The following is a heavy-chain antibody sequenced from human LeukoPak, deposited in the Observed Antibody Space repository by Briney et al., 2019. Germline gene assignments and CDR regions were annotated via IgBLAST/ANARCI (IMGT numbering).Heavy chain of an antibody. J-gene: IGHJ4*02. CDR2: ISAYNGNT. CDR1: GYTFTSYG. D-gene: IGHD5-12*01. CDR3: ARAGTEWLQPGANGGYYFDY. V-gene: IGHV1-18*01. Sequence: ASVKVSCKASGYTFTSYGISWVRQAPGQGLEWMGWISAYNGNTNYAQKLQGRVTMTTDTSTGTAYMELRSLRSDDTAVYYCARAGTEWLQPGANGGYYFDYWGQGTLVTVSS.